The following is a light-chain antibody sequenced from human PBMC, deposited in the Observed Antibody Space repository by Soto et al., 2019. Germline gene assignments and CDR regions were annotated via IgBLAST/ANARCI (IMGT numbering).Light chain of an antibody. CDR2: VAS. CDR1: QGISNY. J-gene: IGKJ5*01. V-gene: IGKV1-9*01. Sequence: DIQLTQSPSFLSASVGDRVTITCRASQGISNYLAWYQQKPGKAPNLLIYVASTLQSGVPSRFSGSGSGTEFTLTISSLQPGDLATYYCQQLFSFPPTFGQGTRLEIK. CDR3: QQLFSFPPT.